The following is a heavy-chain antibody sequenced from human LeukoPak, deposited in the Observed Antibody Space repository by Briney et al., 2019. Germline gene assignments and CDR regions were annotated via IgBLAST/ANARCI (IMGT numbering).Heavy chain of an antibody. J-gene: IGHJ4*02. Sequence: SETLSLTCIVSGGSISSYYWNWIRQPPGKGLEWIGYIYYSGSTNYNPSLKSRVTISVDTSKNQFFLKLSSVTAADTAVYYCARSDGYNYGQRFDHWGQGALVTVS. CDR1: GGSISSYY. CDR3: ARSDGYNYGQRFDH. D-gene: IGHD5-18*01. V-gene: IGHV4-59*01. CDR2: IYYSGST.